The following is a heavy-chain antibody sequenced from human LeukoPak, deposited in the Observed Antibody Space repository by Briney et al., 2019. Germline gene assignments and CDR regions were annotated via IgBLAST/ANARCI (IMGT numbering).Heavy chain of an antibody. D-gene: IGHD2-2*01. CDR1: GYSFTSYW. J-gene: IGHJ2*01. CDR2: IEPSDSYT. Sequence: GESLKISCKGSGYSFTSYWISWVRQMPGKGLEWMGRIEPSDSYTNYSPSFQGHVTISADKSISTAYLQWSSLKASDTAMYYCARSAAIVVVPAASHWYFDLWGRGTLVTVSS. CDR3: ARSAAIVVVPAASHWYFDL. V-gene: IGHV5-10-1*01.